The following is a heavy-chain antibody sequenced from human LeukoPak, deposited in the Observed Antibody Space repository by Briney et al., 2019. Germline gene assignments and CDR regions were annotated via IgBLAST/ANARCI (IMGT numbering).Heavy chain of an antibody. Sequence: GESLKISCKGSGYSFTSYWIGWVRQMPGKGLEWMGIIYPGDSDTRYSPSFQGQVTISADKSISTAYLQWSSLKASDTAMYYCARSHYYDSGGYYYFDYWGQGTLVTVSS. CDR2: IYPGDSDT. V-gene: IGHV5-51*01. CDR3: ARSHYYDSGGYYYFDY. J-gene: IGHJ4*02. D-gene: IGHD3-22*01. CDR1: GYSFTSYW.